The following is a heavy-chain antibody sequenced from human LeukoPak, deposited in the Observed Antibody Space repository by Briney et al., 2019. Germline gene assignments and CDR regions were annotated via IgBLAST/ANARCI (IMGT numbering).Heavy chain of an antibody. D-gene: IGHD7-27*01. V-gene: IGHV3-30-3*01. CDR1: GFTFSSYA. CDR3: AKDRVWGSRRVFY. J-gene: IGHJ4*02. CDR2: ISHDGSNK. Sequence: PGGSLRLSCAASGFTFSSYAMHWVRQAPGKGLEWVAVISHDGSNKYYADSVKGRFTISRDNSKNTLYLQMNSLRAEDTAVYYCAKDRVWGSRRVFYWGQGTLVTVSS.